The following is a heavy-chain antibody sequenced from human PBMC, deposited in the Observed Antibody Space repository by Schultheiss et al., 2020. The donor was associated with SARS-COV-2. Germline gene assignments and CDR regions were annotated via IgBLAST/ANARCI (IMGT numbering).Heavy chain of an antibody. CDR1: GGSISSSSYY. CDR2: IYYSGST. CDR3: AGSYDSHPMDV. J-gene: IGHJ6*03. D-gene: IGHD5-12*01. V-gene: IGHV4-61*01. Sequence: SETLSLTCTVSGGSISSSSYYWNWIRQPPGKGLEWIGYIYYSGSTNYKPSLKSRVTISVDTSKNQFSLKLSSVTAADTAVYYCAGSYDSHPMDVWGKGTTVTVSS.